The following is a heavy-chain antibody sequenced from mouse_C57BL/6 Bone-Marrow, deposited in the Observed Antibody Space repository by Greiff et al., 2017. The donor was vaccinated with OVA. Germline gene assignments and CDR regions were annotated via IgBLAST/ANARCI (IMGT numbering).Heavy chain of an antibody. V-gene: IGHV5-6*01. CDR2: ISSGGSYT. Sequence: EVHLVESGGDLVKPGGSLKLSCAASGFTFSSYGMSWVRQTPDKRLAWVATISSGGSYTYYPDSVKGRFTISRDNAKNTLYLQMSSLKSEDTAMYYCARQDYGSSYVYYFDYWGQGTTLTVSS. J-gene: IGHJ2*01. CDR3: ARQDYGSSYVYYFDY. D-gene: IGHD1-1*01. CDR1: GFTFSSYG.